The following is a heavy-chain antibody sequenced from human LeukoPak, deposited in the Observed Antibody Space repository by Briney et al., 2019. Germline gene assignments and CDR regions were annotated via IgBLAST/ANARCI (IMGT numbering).Heavy chain of an antibody. J-gene: IGHJ4*02. Sequence: GRSLRLSCAASGFTVSSNYMSWVRQAPGKGLEWVSVIYSGGSTYYADSVKGRFTISRDNSKNTLYLQMNSLRAEDTAVYYCARAGSGSYGDFDYWGQGTLVTVSS. V-gene: IGHV3-53*01. CDR3: ARAGSGSYGDFDY. CDR2: IYSGGST. CDR1: GFTVSSNY. D-gene: IGHD1-26*01.